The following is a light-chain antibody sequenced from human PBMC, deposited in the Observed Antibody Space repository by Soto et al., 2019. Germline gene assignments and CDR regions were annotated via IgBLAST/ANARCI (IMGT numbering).Light chain of an antibody. CDR1: SSNIGAGYD. J-gene: IGLJ1*01. CDR2: DNN. CDR3: QSYDSSLGGWV. Sequence: QAVVTQPPSVSGAPGQRVTISCTGSSSNIGAGYDVHWYQQFPGTAPKLLIYDNNNRPSGVPDRFSGSKSGTSASLAITGLQAEDEADYYCQSYDSSLGGWVFGTGTKLTVL. V-gene: IGLV1-40*01.